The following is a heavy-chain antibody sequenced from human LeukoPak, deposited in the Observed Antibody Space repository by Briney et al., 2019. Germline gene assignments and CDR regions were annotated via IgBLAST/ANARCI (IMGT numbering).Heavy chain of an antibody. Sequence: PGGSLRLSCAASGFTFSTYGLHWVRQAPGKGLEWVAFIRDDGSNKYYADSVKGRFTISGDNSRNTLSLQMNSLRVEDTAVYYCAKIEVSATLDYWGQGTLVTVSS. D-gene: IGHD5/OR15-5a*01. V-gene: IGHV3-30*02. J-gene: IGHJ4*02. CDR1: GFTFSTYG. CDR2: IRDDGSNK. CDR3: AKIEVSATLDY.